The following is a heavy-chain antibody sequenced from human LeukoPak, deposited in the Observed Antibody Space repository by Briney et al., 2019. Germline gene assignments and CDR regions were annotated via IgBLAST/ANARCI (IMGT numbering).Heavy chain of an antibody. V-gene: IGHV3-21*01. CDR1: GFTLSNYN. CDR2: ISSRSSDI. CDR3: ARARIAAPLLDY. J-gene: IGHJ4*02. Sequence: GGSLRLSCAASGFTLSNYNMNWVRQAPGKGLEWVSSISSRSSDIYYADSVKGRFTISRDNAKNSLYLQMNSLRVEDTAVYFCARARIAAPLLDYWGQGTLVTVSS. D-gene: IGHD6-13*01.